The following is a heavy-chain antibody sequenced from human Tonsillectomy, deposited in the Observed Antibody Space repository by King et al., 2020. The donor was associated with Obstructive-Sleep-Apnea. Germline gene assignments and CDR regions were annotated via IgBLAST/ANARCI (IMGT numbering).Heavy chain of an antibody. D-gene: IGHD2-2*01. Sequence: QLVQSGAEVKKPGASVKVSCKASGYTFTDYYIHWVRQAPGQGLEWMGWINPNSGGTNYAQKFQGWVTMTRDTSTSTAYLELSRLTSEDTAVFYCARSRCGSHSCNEANYGMDVWVWGQGTTVTVSS. CDR1: GYTFTDYY. J-gene: IGHJ6*02. V-gene: IGHV1-2*04. CDR3: ARSRCGSHSCNEANYGMDVWV. CDR2: INPNSGGT.